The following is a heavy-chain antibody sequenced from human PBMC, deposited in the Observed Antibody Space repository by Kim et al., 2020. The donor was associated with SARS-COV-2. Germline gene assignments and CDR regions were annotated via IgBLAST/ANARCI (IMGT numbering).Heavy chain of an antibody. CDR3: VTGGGPA. D-gene: IGHD5-12*01. CDR2: INSGKGNT. J-gene: IGHJ4*02. V-gene: IGHV1-3*04. Sequence: ASVKVSCKASGYTFTTYNIHWVRQALGQALEWMGWINSGKGNTKYSQKFQGRVSISRDISENTAYMDLSSLGSEDTAIYYCVTGGGPAWGQGTLVTVSS. CDR1: GYTFTTYN.